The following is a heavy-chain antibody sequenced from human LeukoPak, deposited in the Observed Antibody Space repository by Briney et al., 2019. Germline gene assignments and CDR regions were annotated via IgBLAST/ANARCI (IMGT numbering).Heavy chain of an antibody. D-gene: IGHD3-10*01. CDR3: ARVRPGGNWFDP. J-gene: IGHJ5*02. Sequence: ASVKVSCKASGYTFTSYGISWVRQAPGQGLEWMRWISAYNGNTNYAQKLQGRVTMTTDTSTSTAYMELRSLRSDDTAVYYCARVRPGGNWFDPWGQGTLVTVSS. CDR1: GYTFTSYG. V-gene: IGHV1-18*01. CDR2: ISAYNGNT.